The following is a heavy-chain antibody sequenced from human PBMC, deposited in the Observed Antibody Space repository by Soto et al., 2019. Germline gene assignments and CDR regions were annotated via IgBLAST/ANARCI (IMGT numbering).Heavy chain of an antibody. Sequence: SETLSLTCTVSGGSVSSGSYYWSWIRQPPGKGLEWIGYIYYSGSTNYNPSLKSRVTISVDTPKNQFSLKLSSVTAADTAVYYCARGTPITMIAGFDYWGQGTLVTVSS. V-gene: IGHV4-61*01. J-gene: IGHJ4*02. CDR3: ARGTPITMIAGFDY. D-gene: IGHD3-22*01. CDR2: IYYSGST. CDR1: GGSVSSGSYY.